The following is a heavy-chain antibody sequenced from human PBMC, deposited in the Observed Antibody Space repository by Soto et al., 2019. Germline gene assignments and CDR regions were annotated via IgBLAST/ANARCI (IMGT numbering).Heavy chain of an antibody. V-gene: IGHV1-69*13. CDR1: GGTFSSYA. J-gene: IGHJ5*02. CDR3: ARENPSKLNGYSSGWYGGWFDP. Sequence: VASVKVSCKASGGTFSSYAISWVRQAPGQGLEWMGGIIPIFGTANYAQKFQGRVTITADESTSTAYMELSSLRSEDTAVYYCARENPSKLNGYSSGWYGGWFDPWGQGTLVTVSS. D-gene: IGHD6-19*01. CDR2: IIPIFGTA.